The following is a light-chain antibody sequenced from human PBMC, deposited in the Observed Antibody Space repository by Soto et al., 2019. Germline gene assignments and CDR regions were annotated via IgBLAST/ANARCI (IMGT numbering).Light chain of an antibody. CDR1: QSLLHSDGYKY. CDR2: LGS. Sequence: DLVLTQSPLSLPVTPGEPASISCKSSQSLLHSDGYKYLDWYVQKAGQSPQLLIYLGSHRASGVPDRLSGSGSGTDFTLKISKWEADDVGVYYCMQTLQTPFTFGPGTKGDIK. V-gene: IGKV2-28*01. J-gene: IGKJ3*01. CDR3: MQTLQTPFT.